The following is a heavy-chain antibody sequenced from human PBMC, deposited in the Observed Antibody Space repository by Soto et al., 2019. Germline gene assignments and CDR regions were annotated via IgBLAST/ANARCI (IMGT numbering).Heavy chain of an antibody. CDR1: GGTFSSYA. J-gene: IGHJ6*02. CDR3: AGRYISSSAYYYYGMDV. V-gene: IGHV1-69*06. Sequence: QVQLVQSGAEVKKPGSSVKVSCKASGGTFSSYAISWVRQAPGQGLEWMGGIIPIFGTANYAQKFQGRVTITADKSTSTAYMELSSLSSEDTAVYYCAGRYISSSAYYYYGMDVWGQGTKVTVSS. CDR2: IIPIFGTA. D-gene: IGHD6-6*01.